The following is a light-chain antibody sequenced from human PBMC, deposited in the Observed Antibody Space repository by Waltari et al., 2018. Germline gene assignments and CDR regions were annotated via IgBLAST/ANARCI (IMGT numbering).Light chain of an antibody. V-gene: IGLV1-47*01. Sequence: QSILTQPPSESGTPGQTVTIYCSAHTHTLGKNPASCFQQVPGTAPKVLIYKDERRPSGVPDRFSASKSGTSASLAISGLRSDDEADYYCAAWDDTVKSVLFGGGTKLTVL. J-gene: IGLJ2*01. CDR1: THTLGKNP. CDR3: AAWDDTVKSVL. CDR2: KDE.